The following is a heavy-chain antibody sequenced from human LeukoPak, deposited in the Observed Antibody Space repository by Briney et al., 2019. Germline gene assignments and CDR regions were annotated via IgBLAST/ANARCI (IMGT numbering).Heavy chain of an antibody. Sequence: PSETLSLTCTVSGGSISSYYWTWIRQPGGMGLEWIGRIYSSGSTDYNPSLKSRVTMSVDTSKNQFSLKLSSVTAADTALYYCAREGRGSTQAYWGQGTLVTVSS. D-gene: IGHD1-26*01. J-gene: IGHJ4*02. CDR3: AREGRGSTQAY. CDR1: GGSISSYY. V-gene: IGHV4-4*07. CDR2: IYSSGST.